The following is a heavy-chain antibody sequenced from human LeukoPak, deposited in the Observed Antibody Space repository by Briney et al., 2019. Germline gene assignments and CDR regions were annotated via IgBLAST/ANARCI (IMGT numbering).Heavy chain of an antibody. Sequence: GGSLRLSCAASGFTVSSNYMSWVRQAPGKGLEWVSVIYSGGSTYYADSVKGRFTISRDNSKNTLYLQMNSLRAEDTAVYYCAGLPYYDSWSGYYTAWGQGTLVTVSS. J-gene: IGHJ5*02. CDR1: GFTVSSNY. V-gene: IGHV3-66*02. D-gene: IGHD3-3*01. CDR2: IYSGGST. CDR3: AGLPYYDSWSGYYTA.